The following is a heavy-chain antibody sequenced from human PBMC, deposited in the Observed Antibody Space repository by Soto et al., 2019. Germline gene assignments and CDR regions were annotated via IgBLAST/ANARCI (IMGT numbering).Heavy chain of an antibody. CDR3: ARDRYSYYDFWSGSLPYYYYGMDV. V-gene: IGHV3-7*01. CDR1: GFTFSIYW. Sequence: PGGSLRLSCAASGFTFSIYWMSWVRQAPGKGLEWVANIKQDGSEKYYVDSVKGRFTISRDNAKNSLYLQMNSLRAEDTAVYYCARDRYSYYDFWSGSLPYYYYGMDVWGQGTTVTVSS. J-gene: IGHJ6*02. CDR2: IKQDGSEK. D-gene: IGHD3-3*01.